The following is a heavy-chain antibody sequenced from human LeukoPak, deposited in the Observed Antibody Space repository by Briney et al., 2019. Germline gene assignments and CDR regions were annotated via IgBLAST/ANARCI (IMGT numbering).Heavy chain of an antibody. Sequence: GESLKISCKGSGYSFTNYWIGWVRQMPGKGLEWMGIIYPGDSDTRYSPSFRGQVTISADKSISTAYLQWSSLRASDSAMYYCARHPPKSYDYWSGYYELDYWGQGTPVTVSS. CDR2: IYPGDSDT. CDR1: GYSFTNYW. D-gene: IGHD3-3*01. CDR3: ARHPPKSYDYWSGYYELDY. V-gene: IGHV5-51*01. J-gene: IGHJ4*02.